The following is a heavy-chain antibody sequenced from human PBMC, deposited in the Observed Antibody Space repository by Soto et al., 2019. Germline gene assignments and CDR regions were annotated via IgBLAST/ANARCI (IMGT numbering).Heavy chain of an antibody. CDR3: ARGDYYYGSGGPWFDP. Sequence: PSETLSLTCAVSGGSISSGGYSWSWIRQPPGKGLEWIGYIYHSGSTYYNPSLKSRVTISVDRSKNQFSLKLSSVTAADTAVYYCARGDYYYGSGGPWFDPWGQGTLVTVSS. V-gene: IGHV4-30-2*01. D-gene: IGHD3-10*01. CDR2: IYHSGST. J-gene: IGHJ5*02. CDR1: GGSISSGGYS.